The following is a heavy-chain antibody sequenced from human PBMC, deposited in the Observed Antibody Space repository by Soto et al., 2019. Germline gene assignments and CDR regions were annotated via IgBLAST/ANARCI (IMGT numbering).Heavy chain of an antibody. D-gene: IGHD6-19*01. J-gene: IGHJ5*02. Sequence: EVKLVESGGGLVQPGGSLRLSCAASGFTVGAKYMSWVRQAPGKGLEWVSVFYGSGDRYYADSVRGRFTISRDSSKNTLYLQMNSLRLDDTGVYYCAKAILQWQKVEWFDHWGQGALVSVSS. CDR3: AKAILQWQKVEWFDH. V-gene: IGHV3-66*01. CDR2: FYGSGDR. CDR1: GFTVGAKY.